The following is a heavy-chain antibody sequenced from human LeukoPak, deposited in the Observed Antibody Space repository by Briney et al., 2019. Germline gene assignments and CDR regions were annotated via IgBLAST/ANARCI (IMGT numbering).Heavy chain of an antibody. CDR3: ARDRIRSWYFDL. J-gene: IGHJ2*01. V-gene: IGHV4-59*01. D-gene: IGHD3-16*01. Sequence: SETLSLTCTVSGGSISSYYWNWIRQPPGKGLEWIGYIYYSGSTNYNPSLKSRVTISVDTSKNQFSLKLSSVTAADTAVYYCARDRIRSWYFDLWGRGTLVTVSS. CDR2: IYYSGST. CDR1: GGSISSYY.